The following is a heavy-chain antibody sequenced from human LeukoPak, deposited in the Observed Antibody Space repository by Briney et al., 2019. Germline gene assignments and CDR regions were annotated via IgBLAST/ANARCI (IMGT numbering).Heavy chain of an antibody. CDR1: GFTFSSYA. CDR2: ISYDGSNK. CDR3: AQAPPYYYDSRGYHYERGNYHYGLDV. Sequence: GGSLRLSCAASGFTFSSYAMHWVRQAPGKGLEWVAVISYDGSNKYYADSVKGRFTISRDISSNTLFLEMSSLRAEDPARYYCAQAPPYYYDSRGYHYERGNYHYGLDVWGQGTTVIVS. D-gene: IGHD3-22*01. J-gene: IGHJ6*02. V-gene: IGHV3-30-3*02.